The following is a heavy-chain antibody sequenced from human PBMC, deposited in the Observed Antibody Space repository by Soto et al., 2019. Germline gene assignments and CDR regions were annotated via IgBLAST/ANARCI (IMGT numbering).Heavy chain of an antibody. J-gene: IGHJ6*02. Sequence: GASVKVSCKASGYTFSSYAIHWVRQAPGQRLEWMGWINAGNGNTKYSQKFQGRVTITRDTSASTAYMELSSLRSEDTAVYYCARVHYVFLTGYYTPPYYYYGMDVWGQGTTVTVSS. CDR1: GYTFSSYA. V-gene: IGHV1-3*01. D-gene: IGHD3-9*01. CDR2: INAGNGNT. CDR3: ARVHYVFLTGYYTPPYYYYGMDV.